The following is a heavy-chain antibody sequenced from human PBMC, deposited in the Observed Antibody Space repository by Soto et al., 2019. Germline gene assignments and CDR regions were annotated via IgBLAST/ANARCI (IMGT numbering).Heavy chain of an antibody. CDR1: GFTFENYA. CDR3: AKDSWAIFGVPAGEYYGMDV. J-gene: IGHJ6*02. Sequence: GGSLRLSCVASGFTFENYAMSWVRQAPGKGLEWVSAISGSGGTTYYSDSVKGRFTISRDNSKNTVYLQMNDLRVEDAAEYFCAKDSWAIFGVPAGEYYGMDVWGQGTTVTVSS. CDR2: ISGSGGTT. D-gene: IGHD3-3*01. V-gene: IGHV3-23*01.